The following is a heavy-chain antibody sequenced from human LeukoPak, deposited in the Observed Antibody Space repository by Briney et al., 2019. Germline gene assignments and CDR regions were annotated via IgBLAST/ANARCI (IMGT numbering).Heavy chain of an antibody. Sequence: SETLSLTCAVSGVSISSSEWWIWVRQPPGQGLEWIGEIHRDGRTRYNPSLKSRVTMSMDYSKNQFSLTVSSVTAADTAVYYCAREGISDNSAYRYGAFDIWGQGTMVTVSS. CDR2: IHRDGRT. J-gene: IGHJ3*02. CDR1: GVSISSSEW. V-gene: IGHV4-4*02. CDR3: AREGISDNSAYRYGAFDI. D-gene: IGHD3-22*01.